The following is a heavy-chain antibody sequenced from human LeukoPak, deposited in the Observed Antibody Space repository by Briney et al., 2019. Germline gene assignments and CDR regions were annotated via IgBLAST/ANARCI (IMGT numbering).Heavy chain of an antibody. J-gene: IGHJ4*02. V-gene: IGHV1-46*01. CDR2: INPSGGST. D-gene: IGHD3-10*01. CDR3: AIGWGPHGSGSYSPNY. Sequence: GASVKVSCKASGYTFTSYYMHWVRQAPGQGLEWMGIINPSGGSTSYAQKFQGRVTMTRDTSTSTVYMELSSLRSEDTAVYYCAIGWGPHGSGSYSPNYWGQGTLDTVSS. CDR1: GYTFTSYY.